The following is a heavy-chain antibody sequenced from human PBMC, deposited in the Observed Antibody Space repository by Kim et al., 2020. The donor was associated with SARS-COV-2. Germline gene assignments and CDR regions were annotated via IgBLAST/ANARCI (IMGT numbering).Heavy chain of an antibody. CDR2: INHSGST. CDR1: GGSFSGYY. J-gene: IGHJ4*01. Sequence: SETLSLTCAVYGGSFSGYYWSWIRQPPGKGLEWIGEINHSGSTNYNPSLKSRVTISVDTSKNQFSLKLSSVTAADTAVYYCARQGIRYSSSGGHFDYWG. CDR3: ARQGIRYSSSGGHFDY. D-gene: IGHD6-13*01. V-gene: IGHV4-34*01.